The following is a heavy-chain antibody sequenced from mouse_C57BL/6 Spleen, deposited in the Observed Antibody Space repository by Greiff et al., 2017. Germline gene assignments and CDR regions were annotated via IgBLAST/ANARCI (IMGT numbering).Heavy chain of an antibody. CDR1: GYTFTSYW. CDR2: IHPNSGST. CDR3: ARVGYSRYFDY. D-gene: IGHD2-12*01. J-gene: IGHJ2*01. V-gene: IGHV1-64*01. Sequence: VKLQQPGAELVKPGASVKLSCKASGYTFTSYWMHWVKQRPGQGLEWIGMIHPNSGSTNYNEKFKSKATLTVDKSSSTAYMQLSSLTSEDSAVYYCARVGYSRYFDYWGQGTTLTVSS.